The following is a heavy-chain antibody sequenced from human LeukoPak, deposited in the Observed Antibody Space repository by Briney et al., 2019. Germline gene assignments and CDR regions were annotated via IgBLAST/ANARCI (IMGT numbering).Heavy chain of an antibody. Sequence: PGGSLRLSCAASGFTFSSYAMSWVRQAPGKGLEWVSAISGSGGSTYYADSVKGRFTISRDNSKNTLYLQMNSLRDEDTAVYYCARYRSGDLDYWGQGTLVTVSS. CDR2: ISGSGGST. D-gene: IGHD2-15*01. CDR1: GFTFSSYA. V-gene: IGHV3-23*01. J-gene: IGHJ4*02. CDR3: ARYRSGDLDY.